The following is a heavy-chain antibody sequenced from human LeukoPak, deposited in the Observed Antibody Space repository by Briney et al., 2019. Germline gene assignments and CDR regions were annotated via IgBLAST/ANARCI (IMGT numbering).Heavy chain of an antibody. CDR1: GGSISSYY. V-gene: IGHV4-59*01. Sequence: PSETLSLTCTVSGGSISSYYWSWIRQPPGKGLEWIGYIYYSGSTNYNPSLKSRVTISVDTSKNQFSLKLSSVTAADTAAYYCARVRAGVYYYYGMDVWGQGTTVTVSS. CDR2: IYYSGST. CDR3: ARVRAGVYYYYGMDV. J-gene: IGHJ6*02.